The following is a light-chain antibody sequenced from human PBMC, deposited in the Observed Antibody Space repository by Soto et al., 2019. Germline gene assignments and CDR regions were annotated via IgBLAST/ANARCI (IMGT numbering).Light chain of an antibody. CDR2: GAS. Sequence: EIVLTQSPGTLSLSPGERATLSCRASQSITSTYLAWYQQKPGQAPRLLIYGASSRATGIPDRFSGSGSGTEFTLTISRLEPEDFAVYYCQQYSSSSPFSFGPGTKVDIK. J-gene: IGKJ3*01. V-gene: IGKV3-20*01. CDR3: QQYSSSSPFS. CDR1: QSITSTY.